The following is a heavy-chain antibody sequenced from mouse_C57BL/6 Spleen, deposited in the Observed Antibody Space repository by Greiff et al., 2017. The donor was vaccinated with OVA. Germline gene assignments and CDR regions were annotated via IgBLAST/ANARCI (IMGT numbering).Heavy chain of an antibody. Sequence: VQLQQSGPGLVKPSQSLSLTCSVTGYSITSGYYWNWIRQFPGNKLEWMGYISYDGSNNYNPSLKNRISITRDTSKNQFFLKLNSVTTEDTATYYCARDPNYYGSSYLFAYWGQGTLVTVSA. CDR2: ISYDGSN. J-gene: IGHJ3*01. CDR1: GYSITSGYY. V-gene: IGHV3-6*01. D-gene: IGHD1-1*01. CDR3: ARDPNYYGSSYLFAY.